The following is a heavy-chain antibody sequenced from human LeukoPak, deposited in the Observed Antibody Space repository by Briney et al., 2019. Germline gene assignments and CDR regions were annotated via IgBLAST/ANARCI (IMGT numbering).Heavy chain of an antibody. D-gene: IGHD2/OR15-2a*01. CDR2: IFPSGGEI. V-gene: IGHV3-23*01. Sequence: GGSLRLSCEASGFTFSTFAMIWVRQPAGKGLKWVSSIFPSGGEIHYADSVRGRFTISRDNSKSTLSLQMNSLRAEDTAIYYCATYRQVLLPFESWGQGTLVTVSS. CDR3: ATYRQVLLPFES. J-gene: IGHJ4*02. CDR1: GFTFSTFA.